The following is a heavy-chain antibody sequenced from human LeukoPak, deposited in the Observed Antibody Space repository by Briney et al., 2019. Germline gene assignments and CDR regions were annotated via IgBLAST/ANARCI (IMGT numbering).Heavy chain of an antibody. CDR2: ISSSSSYI. D-gene: IGHD2-2*01. Sequence: GGSLRLSCAASGFTFSSYSMNWVRQAPGKGLEWVSSISSSSSYIYYADSVKGRFTISRDNSKNTLYLQMNSLRAEDTAVYYCAKYDQRYFDYWGQGTLVTVSS. V-gene: IGHV3-21*04. CDR1: GFTFSSYS. CDR3: AKYDQRYFDY. J-gene: IGHJ4*02.